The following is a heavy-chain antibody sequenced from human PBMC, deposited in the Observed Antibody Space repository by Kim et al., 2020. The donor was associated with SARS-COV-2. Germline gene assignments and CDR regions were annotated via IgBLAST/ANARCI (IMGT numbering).Heavy chain of an antibody. D-gene: IGHD3-3*01. V-gene: IGHV1-69*01. CDR3: ARGGEDDFWSGYYYFDY. Sequence: FQGRVTITADESTSTAYMELSSLRSEDTAVYYCARGGEDDFWSGYYYFDYWGQGTLVTVSS. J-gene: IGHJ4*02.